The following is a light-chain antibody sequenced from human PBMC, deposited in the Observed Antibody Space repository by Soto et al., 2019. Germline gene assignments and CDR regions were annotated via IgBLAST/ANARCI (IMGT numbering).Light chain of an antibody. CDR3: SASAGFSYFV. CDR2: EVS. CDR1: NSDVGSYNY. V-gene: IGLV2-8*01. J-gene: IGLJ1*01. Sequence: QCVLNQPASVSGSPGQSITISCTGTNSDVGSYNYVSWHQQHLGKAPKLIIYEVSQRPSGVPDRFSGSKSGNTASLTVSVLQTDVLADYYCSASAGFSYFVF.